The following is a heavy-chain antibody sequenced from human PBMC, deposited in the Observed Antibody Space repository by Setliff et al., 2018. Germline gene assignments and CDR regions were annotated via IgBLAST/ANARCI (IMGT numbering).Heavy chain of an antibody. CDR2: INSSGGST. V-gene: IGHV1-46*01. Sequence: ASVKVSCKVSGSTLTELTMYWVRQAPGQGLEWMGIINSSGGSTSYAQKFQGRVTMTRDTSTSTVYMELSSLRSEDTAVYYCARDEGSGWYVGYWGQGTLVTVSS. CDR3: ARDEGSGWYVGY. CDR1: GSTLTELT. D-gene: IGHD6-19*01. J-gene: IGHJ4*02.